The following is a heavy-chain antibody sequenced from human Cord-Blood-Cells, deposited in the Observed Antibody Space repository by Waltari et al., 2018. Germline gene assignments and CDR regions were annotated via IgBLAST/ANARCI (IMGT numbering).Heavy chain of an antibody. CDR3: ARRGYCSGGSCYGLYYFDY. CDR1: GGSISSSSYY. V-gene: IGHV4-39*01. Sequence: QLQLQESGPGLVKPSETLSLTCTVSGGSISSSSYYWGWIRQPPGKGLEWIGSIYYSGSTYYNPSLKSRVPISVDTSKNQFSLKLSSVTAADTAVYYCARRGYCSGGSCYGLYYFDYWGQGTLVTVSS. J-gene: IGHJ4*02. D-gene: IGHD2-15*01. CDR2: IYYSGST.